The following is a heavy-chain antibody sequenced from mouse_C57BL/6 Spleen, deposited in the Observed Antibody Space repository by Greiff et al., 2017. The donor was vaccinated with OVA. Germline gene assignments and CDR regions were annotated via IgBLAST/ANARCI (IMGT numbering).Heavy chain of an antibody. J-gene: IGHJ4*01. CDR2: LDPENGDT. Sequence: EVQLQQSGAELVRPGASVKLSCTASGFNIKGDYMHWVKQRPEQGLEWIGWLDPENGDTEYASKFQGKATITADTSSNTAYLQLSSLTSEDTAVYYCTPRLLRREGAIDYWGQGTSVTVSS. D-gene: IGHD1-1*01. CDR1: GFNIKGDY. V-gene: IGHV14-4*01. CDR3: TPRLLRREGAIDY.